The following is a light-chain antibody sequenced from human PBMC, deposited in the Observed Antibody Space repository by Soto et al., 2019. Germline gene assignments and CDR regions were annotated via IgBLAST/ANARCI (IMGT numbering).Light chain of an antibody. Sequence: DIQMTQSPYVVSASVGDRVPITCRASQGIGNYFAWFQQSPGEVPKRLIYASVNLHSGVPSRFSSSRSGTEFTRAILSLQPEDFAPYYFLKHRRYPFTFVQG. CDR1: QGIGNY. CDR2: ASV. CDR3: LKHRRYPFT. J-gene: IGKJ2*01. V-gene: IGKV1-17*03.